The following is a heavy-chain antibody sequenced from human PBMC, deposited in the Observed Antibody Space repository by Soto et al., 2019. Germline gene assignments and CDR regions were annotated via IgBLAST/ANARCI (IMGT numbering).Heavy chain of an antibody. J-gene: IGHJ5*02. CDR2: IISIFETS. CDR3: ARDGDTSMVTSWFDT. D-gene: IGHD5-18*01. V-gene: IGHV1-69*12. CDR1: GGTLSDFA. Sequence: QVQLVQSGAEVKKPGSSVKVSCKASGGTLSDFAISWVRQAPGQGLEWMGGIISIFETSNYAQNFHGRVTITADASTNTAYMEWSSLRSDDTAVYYCARDGDTSMVTSWFDTWGQGTLVTVSS.